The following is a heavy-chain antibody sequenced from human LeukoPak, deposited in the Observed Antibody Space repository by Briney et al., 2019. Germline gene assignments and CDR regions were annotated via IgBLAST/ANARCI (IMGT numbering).Heavy chain of an antibody. Sequence: GGSLRLSCAVSGFTVSSNYMNWVRQAPGKGLEWASVIYSGGSTYYADSVKGRFTISRDNSKNTLYLQMNSLRAEDTAVYYCARDDGQGGPFDYWDQGTLVTVSS. CDR2: IYSGGST. D-gene: IGHD3-16*01. CDR3: ARDDGQGGPFDY. V-gene: IGHV3-53*01. CDR1: GFTVSSNY. J-gene: IGHJ4*02.